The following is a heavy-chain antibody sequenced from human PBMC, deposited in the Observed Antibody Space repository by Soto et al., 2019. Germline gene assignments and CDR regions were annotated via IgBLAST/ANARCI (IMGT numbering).Heavy chain of an antibody. D-gene: IGHD2-2*01. CDR3: ARDRGYSTFDI. CDR1: GFSFSSYW. Sequence: EVPLVESGGGLVQSGGSLRLSCGASGFSFSSYWMSWVRQAPGKGLEWVANMNQGGSEINYVDSVRGRFTISRDNAKNLLYLQMNSLRVEDTAVYHCARDRGYSTFDIWGQGTMVTVSS. V-gene: IGHV3-7*01. J-gene: IGHJ3*02. CDR2: MNQGGSEI.